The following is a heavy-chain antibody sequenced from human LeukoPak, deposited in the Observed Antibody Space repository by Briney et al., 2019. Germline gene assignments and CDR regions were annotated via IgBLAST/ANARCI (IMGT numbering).Heavy chain of an antibody. CDR2: IKQDGSEK. V-gene: IGHV3-7*01. D-gene: IGHD2-15*01. CDR3: TGVSGVVYYDFMDV. CDR1: GFTFSSYW. J-gene: IGHJ6*03. Sequence: GGSLRLSCAVSGFTFSSYWMSWVRQAPGKGLEWVANIKQDGSEKYYVDSVKGRFTISRDNANNSVYLQMNSLRVEDTAVYYCTGVSGVVYYDFMDVWGKGTTVTVSS.